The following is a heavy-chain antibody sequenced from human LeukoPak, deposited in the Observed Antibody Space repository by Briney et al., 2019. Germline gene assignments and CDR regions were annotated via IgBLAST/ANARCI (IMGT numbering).Heavy chain of an antibody. CDR1: GFTFGDYA. D-gene: IGHD6-13*01. Sequence: GGSLRLSCTASGFTFGDYAVSWVRRAPGRGLEWVGLIRRRAFGETADYAASVKGRFTISRDDSKSIAYLQMNSLKTEDTAVYYCTREGAAAAYGMDVWGQGTTVTVPS. CDR2: IRRRAFGETA. CDR3: TREGAAAAYGMDV. J-gene: IGHJ6*02. V-gene: IGHV3-49*04.